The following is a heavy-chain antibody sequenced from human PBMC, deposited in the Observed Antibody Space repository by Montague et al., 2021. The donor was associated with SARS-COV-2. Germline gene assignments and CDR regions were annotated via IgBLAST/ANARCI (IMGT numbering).Heavy chain of an antibody. Sequence: SLRLSCSASGFIFSNYAMSWVRQAPGKGLGWVSAISTTGYSTFYXDSVKGRFTISRDNSKNTLYLQMNSLRAEDTAVYYCARHSSGCKRDFEYWGQGTLVTVSS. V-gene: IGHV3-23*01. D-gene: IGHD3-22*01. CDR2: ISTTGYST. J-gene: IGHJ4*02. CDR3: ARHSSGCKRDFEY. CDR1: GFIFSNYA.